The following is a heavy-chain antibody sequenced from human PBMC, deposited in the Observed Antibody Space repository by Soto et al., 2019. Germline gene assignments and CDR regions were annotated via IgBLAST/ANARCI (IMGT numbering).Heavy chain of an antibody. CDR1: GFTFANAW. V-gene: IGHV3-15*01. Sequence: GGSLKLSCAACGFTFANAWMRWVRQAPGKGLEWVGRIKGEADGGTTDYAAPVKGRITISRDHSKDTLYLHMNSLKTEDTAVYYCTTGLSNGYYNFDYWGQGT. J-gene: IGHJ4*02. D-gene: IGHD3-22*01. CDR3: TTGLSNGYYNFDY. CDR2: IKGEADGGTT.